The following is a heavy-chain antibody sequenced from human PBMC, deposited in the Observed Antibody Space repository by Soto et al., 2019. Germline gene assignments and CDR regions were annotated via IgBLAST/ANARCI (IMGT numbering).Heavy chain of an antibody. J-gene: IGHJ6*02. CDR1: EDTFTRYV. Sequence: GASVNVSCKASEDTFTRYVIHWVRQPPGHRIVWMGWINARNGNTKYSQNFQGRVTITRDASASTAYMELSSLRSQDTAVYYCATSTIDTSTWKQYFYGMDVWGQGTTVTVSS. D-gene: IGHD6-13*01. CDR2: INARNGNT. V-gene: IGHV1-3*01. CDR3: ATSTIDTSTWKQYFYGMDV.